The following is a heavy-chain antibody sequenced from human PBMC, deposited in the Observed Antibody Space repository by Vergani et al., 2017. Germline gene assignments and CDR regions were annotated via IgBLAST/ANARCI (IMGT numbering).Heavy chain of an antibody. V-gene: IGHV3-48*01. Sequence: QLVESGGGWVQPGGSLRLSCTTFGFTFSSYSMNWVRQAPGKGLEWISYISSNSDTIYYADSVEGRFTISRDNVKNSVDLHLNSLRAEDTAVYYCAREGGYFHSTGYYNWFDPWGQGTLVTVSS. CDR3: AREGGYFHSTGYYNWFDP. CDR2: ISSNSDTI. CDR1: GFTFSSYS. J-gene: IGHJ5*02. D-gene: IGHD3-22*01.